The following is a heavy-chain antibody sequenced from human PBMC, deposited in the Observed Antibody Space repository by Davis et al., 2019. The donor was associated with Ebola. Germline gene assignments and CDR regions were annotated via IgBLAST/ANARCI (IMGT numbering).Heavy chain of an antibody. J-gene: IGHJ3*02. Sequence: GESLKISCAASGFTFSSYWMHWVRQAPGKGLVWVSRINSDGSSTSYADSVKGRFTISRDNSKNTLYLQMNSLRAEDTAVYYCAKGGYSSGWDAFDIWGQGTMVTVSS. CDR1: GFTFSSYW. CDR2: INSDGSST. V-gene: IGHV3-74*01. D-gene: IGHD6-19*01. CDR3: AKGGYSSGWDAFDI.